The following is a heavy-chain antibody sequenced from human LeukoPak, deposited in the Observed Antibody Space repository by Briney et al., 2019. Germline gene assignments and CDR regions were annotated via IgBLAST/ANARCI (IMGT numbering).Heavy chain of an antibody. CDR2: IYYSGST. CDR3: ARVLSVDYDFWSGYYQTPSFFDY. CDR1: GGSIISRTYY. V-gene: IGHV4-39*07. J-gene: IGHJ4*02. D-gene: IGHD3-3*01. Sequence: PSETLSLTCTVSGGSIISRTYYWAWIRQPPGKGLEWIGSIYYSGSTYYNPSLKSRVTISVDTSKNQFSLKLSSVTAADTAVYYCARVLSVDYDFWSGYYQTPSFFDYWGQGTLVTVSS.